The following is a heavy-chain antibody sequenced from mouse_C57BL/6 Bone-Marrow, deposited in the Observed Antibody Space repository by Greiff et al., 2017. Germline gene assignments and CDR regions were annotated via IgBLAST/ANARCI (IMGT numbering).Heavy chain of an antibody. V-gene: IGHV1-69*01. CDR3: ASATIVTKDYAMGY. D-gene: IGHD2-12*01. CDR1: GYTFTSYW. J-gene: IGHJ4*01. Sequence: QVQLQQPGAELVMPGASVKLSCKASGYTFTSYWMHWVKQRPGQGLEWIGEIDPSDSYTNYNQKFKGKSTLTVDKSSSTAYMQLSSLTSEDSAVYYCASATIVTKDYAMGYWGQGTSVTVSS. CDR2: IDPSDSYT.